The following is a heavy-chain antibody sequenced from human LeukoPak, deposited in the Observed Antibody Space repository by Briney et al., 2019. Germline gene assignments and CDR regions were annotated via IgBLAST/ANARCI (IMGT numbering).Heavy chain of an antibody. Sequence: SVKVSCKASGGTLSSYAISWVRQAPGQGLEWMGRIIPILGIANYAQKFQGRVTITADKSASTAYMELSSLRSEDTAVYYCARARYSSSRGSFDPWGQGTLVTVSS. CDR2: IIPILGIA. CDR1: GGTLSSYA. D-gene: IGHD6-13*01. J-gene: IGHJ5*02. V-gene: IGHV1-69*04. CDR3: ARARYSSSRGSFDP.